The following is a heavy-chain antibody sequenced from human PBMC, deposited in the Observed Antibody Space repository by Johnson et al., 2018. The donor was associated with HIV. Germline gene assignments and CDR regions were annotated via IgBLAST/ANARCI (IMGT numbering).Heavy chain of an antibody. J-gene: IGHJ3*02. CDR2: IYSGGST. CDR1: GFTFSSFA. D-gene: IGHD6-13*01. Sequence: VQLVESGGGLIQPGGSLRLSCAASGFTFSSFAMHWVRQAPGKGLEWVSVIYSGGSTYYADSVKGRFTISRDNSKNTLYLQMNSLRAEDTAVYYCARGWQQRAFDIWGQGTMVTVSS. V-gene: IGHV3-53*01. CDR3: ARGWQQRAFDI.